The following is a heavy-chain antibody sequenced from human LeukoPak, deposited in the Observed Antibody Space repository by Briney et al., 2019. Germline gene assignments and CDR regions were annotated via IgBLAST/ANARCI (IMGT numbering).Heavy chain of an antibody. CDR3: ASMSGYYPSYYFDY. J-gene: IGHJ4*02. CDR1: GYTFISYG. Sequence: GASVKVSCKASGYTFISYGITWVRQAPGQGLELLGWISAYNGNIDYAQKLQGRVTLTTDTSTSTAYMEVRSLRSDDTAVYYCASMSGYYPSYYFDYWGQGTLVTVSS. CDR2: ISAYNGNI. D-gene: IGHD3-3*01. V-gene: IGHV1-18*01.